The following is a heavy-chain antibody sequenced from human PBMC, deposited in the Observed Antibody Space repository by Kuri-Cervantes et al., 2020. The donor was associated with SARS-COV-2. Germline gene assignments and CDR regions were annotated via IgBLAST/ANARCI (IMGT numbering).Heavy chain of an antibody. D-gene: IGHD5-12*01. V-gene: IGHV3-30-3*01. J-gene: IGHJ5*02. CDR2: ISYDGSNK. Sequence: GGSLRLSCAASGFTFSRNAMSWVRQAPGKGLEWVAVISYDGSNKYYADSVKGRFTISRDNSKNTLYLQMNSLRAEDTAVYYCARDASMGGFAPWGQGTLVTVSS. CDR3: ARDASMGGFAP. CDR1: GFTFSRNA.